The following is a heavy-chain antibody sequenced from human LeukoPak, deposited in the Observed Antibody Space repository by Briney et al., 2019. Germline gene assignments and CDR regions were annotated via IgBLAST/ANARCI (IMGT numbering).Heavy chain of an antibody. J-gene: IGHJ4*02. D-gene: IGHD6-19*01. CDR3: ARGIHSSASYY. V-gene: IGHV3-21*01. CDR2: ISSSSSYI. CDR1: GFTFSGYS. Sequence: PGGSLRLSCAASGFTFSGYSMNWVRQAPGKGLEWVSSISSSSSYIYYADSVKGRLTISRDNAKNSLYLQMNSLRAEDTAVYYCARGIHSSASYYWGQGTLVTVSS.